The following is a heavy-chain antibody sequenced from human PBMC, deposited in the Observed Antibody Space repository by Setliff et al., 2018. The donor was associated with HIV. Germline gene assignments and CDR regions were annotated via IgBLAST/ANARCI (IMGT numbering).Heavy chain of an antibody. D-gene: IGHD3-22*01. CDR3: AKGDSSSGYYWARFDY. J-gene: IGHJ4*02. Sequence: GGSLRLSCAASGFTFSSYSMSWVRQAPGKGLEWVSAISGSGGSTYYADSVKGRFSISRDNSKNTLYLQMNNLRAEDTAVYYCAKGDSSSGYYWARFDYWGQGTLVTVSS. V-gene: IGHV3-23*01. CDR2: ISGSGGST. CDR1: GFTFSSYS.